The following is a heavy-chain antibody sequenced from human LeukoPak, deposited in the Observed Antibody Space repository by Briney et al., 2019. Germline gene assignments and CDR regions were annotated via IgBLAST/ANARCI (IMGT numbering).Heavy chain of an antibody. V-gene: IGHV3-48*04. J-gene: IGHJ4*02. CDR1: GFTFSSYS. CDR3: AKAGYNWNPVLGY. D-gene: IGHD1-20*01. Sequence: GGSLRLSCAASGFTFSSYSMNWVRQAPGKGLEWVSYISSSSSTIYYADSVKGRFTISRDNAKNSLYLQTNSLRAEDTAVYYCAKAGYNWNPVLGYWGQGTLVTVSS. CDR2: ISSSSSTI.